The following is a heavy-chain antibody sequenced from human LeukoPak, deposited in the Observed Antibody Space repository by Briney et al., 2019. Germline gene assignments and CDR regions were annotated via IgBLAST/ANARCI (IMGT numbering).Heavy chain of an antibody. J-gene: IGHJ4*02. Sequence: PGGSLRLSCSASGFTFSSYAMHWVRQGPGEGLEYVSVITSVGGTTYYADSVKGRFTISRDISKNTLDLQMSSLSAEDSAVYYCVKGRTGVFWGQGTLVTVSS. CDR3: VKGRTGVF. V-gene: IGHV3-64D*06. CDR2: ITSVGGTT. CDR1: GFTFSSYA. D-gene: IGHD3-16*01.